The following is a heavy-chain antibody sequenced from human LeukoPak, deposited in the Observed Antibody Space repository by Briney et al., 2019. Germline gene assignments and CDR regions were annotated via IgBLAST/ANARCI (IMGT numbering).Heavy chain of an antibody. CDR2: ISGSGGST. CDR3: VKASPRAGSYYVDFDY. Sequence: PGGSLRLSCAASGFTFSSYAMSWVRQAPGKGLEWVSAISGSGGSTYYADSVKGRFTISRDNSKNTLYLQMNSLRAEDTAVYYCVKASPRAGSYYVDFDYRGQGTLVTVSS. V-gene: IGHV3-23*01. J-gene: IGHJ4*02. CDR1: GFTFSSYA. D-gene: IGHD1-26*01.